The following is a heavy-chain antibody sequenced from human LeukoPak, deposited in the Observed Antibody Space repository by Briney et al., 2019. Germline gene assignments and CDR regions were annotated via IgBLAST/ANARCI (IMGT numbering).Heavy chain of an antibody. Sequence: SETLSLTCTVSGGSISSSSYYWGWIRQPPGRGLESIGSIYYSGSTYYNPSLKSRVTISVDTSTNQFSLRLSSVTAADTAVYYCARQENDVLTGYYVNYWGQGTLVTVSS. CDR3: ARQENDVLTGYYVNY. V-gene: IGHV4-39*01. CDR2: IYYSGST. D-gene: IGHD3-9*01. CDR1: GGSISSSSYY. J-gene: IGHJ4*02.